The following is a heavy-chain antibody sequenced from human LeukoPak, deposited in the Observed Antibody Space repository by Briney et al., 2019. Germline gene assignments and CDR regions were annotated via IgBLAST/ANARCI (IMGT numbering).Heavy chain of an antibody. Sequence: SETLSLTCAVSGGSISSSNWWNWVRQPPGKGLEWIGQIYHSGSTNYNPSLKTRVTISVDKSKSQFSLNLTSVTAADTAVYYCARDGNHWEQLPFDYWGQGILVTVSS. J-gene: IGHJ4*02. CDR1: GGSISSSNW. V-gene: IGHV4-4*02. CDR2: IYHSGST. CDR3: ARDGNHWEQLPFDY. D-gene: IGHD1/OR15-1a*01.